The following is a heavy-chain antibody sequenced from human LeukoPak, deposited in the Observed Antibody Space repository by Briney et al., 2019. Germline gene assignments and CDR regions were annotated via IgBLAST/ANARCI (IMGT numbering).Heavy chain of an antibody. J-gene: IGHJ4*02. CDR1: GFTFSNAW. CDR3: TTDRRAAVAGTRGGY. V-gene: IGHV3-15*01. D-gene: IGHD6-19*01. CDR2: IKSKTDGGTT. Sequence: GGSLRLSCAASGFTFSNAWMSWVRQAPGKGLEWVGRIKSKTDGGTTDYAAPVKGRFTISRDDSKNTLYLQMNSLKTEDTAVYYCTTDRRAAVAGTRGGYWGQGTLVTVSS.